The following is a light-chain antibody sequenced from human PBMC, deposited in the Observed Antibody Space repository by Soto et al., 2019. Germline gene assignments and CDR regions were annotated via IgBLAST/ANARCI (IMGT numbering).Light chain of an antibody. Sequence: SYELTQPPSVSVAPGQTAMITCGGNDIGSKSVHWYQQRPGQAPVLVVYDDRDRPSGIPERFSGSNSGSTATLTISRVEAGDEADYCCQVWDRNNNHVLFGGGTKLTVL. CDR3: QVWDRNNNHVL. CDR2: DDR. CDR1: DIGSKS. V-gene: IGLV3-21*02. J-gene: IGLJ3*02.